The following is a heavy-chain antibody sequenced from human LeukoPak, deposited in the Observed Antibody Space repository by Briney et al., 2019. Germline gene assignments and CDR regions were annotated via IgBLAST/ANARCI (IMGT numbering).Heavy chain of an antibody. CDR3: ARDRRDLRWLYYFDY. V-gene: IGHV3-7*01. D-gene: IGHD4-23*01. CDR2: MNQDGSEK. J-gene: IGHJ4*02. CDR1: GVTFAKYW. Sequence: GGSLRLSCEASGVTFAKYWMSWVRQAPGKGPEWVANMNQDGSEKYYVDSVKGRFTIPRDNAKNSLYLQMNSLRAEDTAVYYCARDRRDLRWLYYFDYWGQGTLVTVSS.